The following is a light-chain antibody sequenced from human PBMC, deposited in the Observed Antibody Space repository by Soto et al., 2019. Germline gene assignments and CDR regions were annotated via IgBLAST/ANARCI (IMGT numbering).Light chain of an antibody. CDR3: ISYNDRQSYL. V-gene: IGLV2-14*03. CDR1: SSDIGSYDH. CDR2: AVS. Sequence: QSVLTQPASVSGSPGQSITISCSGTSSDIGSYDHVAWYQQFPGKSPKLIIYAVSDRPSGVSDRFSGSKSGISASLTISGLQTEDEADYYCISYNDRQSYLFGTGTKFAVL. J-gene: IGLJ1*01.